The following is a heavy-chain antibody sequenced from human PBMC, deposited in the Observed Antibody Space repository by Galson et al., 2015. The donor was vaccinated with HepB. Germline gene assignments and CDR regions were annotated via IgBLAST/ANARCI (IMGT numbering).Heavy chain of an antibody. CDR1: RFIFSNYA. CDR3: ASEDWYDSENALHI. J-gene: IGHJ3*02. V-gene: IGHV3-21*01. Sequence: SLRLSCAASRFIFSNYAMNWVRQAPGRGLEWISSISNSSTYIYYADSVRGRFTISRGNAKNSLFLHMNSLKVEDSGLYYCASEDWYDSENALHIWGQGTMVTVSS. CDR2: ISNSSTYI. D-gene: IGHD6-19*01.